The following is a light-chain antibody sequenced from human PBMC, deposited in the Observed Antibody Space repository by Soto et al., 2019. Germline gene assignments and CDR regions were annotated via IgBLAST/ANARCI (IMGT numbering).Light chain of an antibody. V-gene: IGLV1-40*01. J-gene: IGLJ3*02. Sequence: QSVLTQPPSVSGAPGQRVTISCTGSTSSIGAGFDVPWYQQLPGTAPKLLIYGNNNRPSGVPDRFSGSKSGTSASLAITGLQADDEADYYCQSYDRSLNDWVFGGGTKLTVL. CDR3: QSYDRSLNDWV. CDR1: TSSIGAGFD. CDR2: GNN.